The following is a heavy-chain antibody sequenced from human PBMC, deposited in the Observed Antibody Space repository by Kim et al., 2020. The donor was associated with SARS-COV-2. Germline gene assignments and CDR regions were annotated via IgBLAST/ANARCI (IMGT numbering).Heavy chain of an antibody. D-gene: IGHD6-19*01. CDR1: GYSISSGYY. CDR3: ARDRRDSSGWGSYYGVDV. J-gene: IGHJ6*02. CDR2: IYHSGST. Sequence: SETLSLTCTVSGYSISSGYYWGWIRQPPGKGLEWIGSIYHSGSTYYNPSLKSRVTISVDTSKNQFSLKLSSVTAADTAVYYCARDRRDSSGWGSYYGVDVWGQETTVTVSS. V-gene: IGHV4-38-2*02.